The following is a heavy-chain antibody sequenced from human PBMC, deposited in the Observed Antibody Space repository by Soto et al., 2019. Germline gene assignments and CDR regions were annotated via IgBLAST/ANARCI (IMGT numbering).Heavy chain of an antibody. V-gene: IGHV1-8*02. CDR1: GYTFTTYD. CDR3: ARGQYFSDSSGYADY. Sequence: SSVKVSCKASGYTFTTYDIHWVRQAAGQGLGWMGWMNPNSGNTGYAQKFQDRVTMTRDTAISTAYMELSDLRSEDTAVYYCARGQYFSDSSGYADYWGQGSQVTVAS. D-gene: IGHD3-22*01. J-gene: IGHJ4*02. CDR2: MNPNSGNT.